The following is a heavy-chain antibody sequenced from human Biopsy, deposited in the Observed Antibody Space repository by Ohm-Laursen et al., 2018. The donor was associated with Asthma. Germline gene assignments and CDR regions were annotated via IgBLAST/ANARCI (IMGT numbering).Heavy chain of an antibody. CDR2: IMTVFGTT. J-gene: IGHJ4*02. V-gene: IGHV1-69*13. Sequence: SVKVSCKTPGGTFSNFAISWVRQAPGQGLEWLGGIMTVFGTTNYAQKFQGRVTITADESTSTAYMELSSLSSDDTAVYYCASDFPKDYVRYNFQFWGQGTLVTVSS. CDR1: GGTFSNFA. D-gene: IGHD4-17*01. CDR3: ASDFPKDYVRYNFQF.